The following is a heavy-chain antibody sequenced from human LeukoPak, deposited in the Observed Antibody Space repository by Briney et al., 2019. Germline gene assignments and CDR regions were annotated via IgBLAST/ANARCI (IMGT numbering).Heavy chain of an antibody. CDR2: IYPGDSDT. Sequence: GESLKISCKGSGYSFTSYWIGWVRQMPGKGLEWMGIIYPGDSDTRYSPSFQGQVTISADKSISTAYLQWSSLKASDTAMYYCARLDPWVSRITIFGVVIGGWFDPWGQGTLVTVSS. D-gene: IGHD3-3*01. V-gene: IGHV5-51*01. J-gene: IGHJ5*02. CDR3: ARLDPWVSRITIFGVVIGGWFDP. CDR1: GYSFTSYW.